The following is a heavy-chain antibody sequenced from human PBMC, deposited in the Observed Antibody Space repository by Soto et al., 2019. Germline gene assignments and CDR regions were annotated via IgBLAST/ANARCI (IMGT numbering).Heavy chain of an antibody. V-gene: IGHV1-2*04. Sequence: ASVKVSCKASGYTFTGYYMHWVRQAPGQGLEWMGWINPNSGGTNYAQKFQGWVTMTRDTSISTAYMELSRLRSDDTAVYYCARGHYSNPLYYYYDGMDVWGQGTTVTVSS. CDR2: INPNSGGT. CDR1: GYTFTGYY. CDR3: ARGHYSNPLYYYYDGMDV. J-gene: IGHJ6*02. D-gene: IGHD4-4*01.